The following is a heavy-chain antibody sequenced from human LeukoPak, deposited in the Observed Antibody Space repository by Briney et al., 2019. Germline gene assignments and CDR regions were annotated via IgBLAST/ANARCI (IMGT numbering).Heavy chain of an antibody. V-gene: IGHV4-34*01. Sequence: SETLSLTRSLSVGSLFGFHWNSIPHSPGKGLEWIGEIKHTGNNNYNPSLKSRVNISIDMSKKQFSLTLTSSTPAHTPLYHCARDPTTVVPTPHYFDDWGEGNLVTVSS. D-gene: IGHD4-23*01. J-gene: IGHJ4*02. CDR3: ARDPTTVVPTPHYFDD. CDR1: VGSLFGFH. CDR2: IKHTGNN.